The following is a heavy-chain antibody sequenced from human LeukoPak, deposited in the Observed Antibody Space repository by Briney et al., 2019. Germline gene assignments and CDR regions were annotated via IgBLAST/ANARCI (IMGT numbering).Heavy chain of an antibody. Sequence: GGPLRLSCVASGFAFRNNAMSWVRQAPGKGLEWVSLISDSGGSTNYADSVKGRFTISRDNSKNTLYLQMNTPRAEGTAIYYCASSYGSSAYYPFDYWGQGTLVTVFS. CDR3: ASSYGSSAYYPFDY. J-gene: IGHJ4*02. CDR1: GFAFRNNA. D-gene: IGHD3-22*01. V-gene: IGHV3-23*01. CDR2: ISDSGGST.